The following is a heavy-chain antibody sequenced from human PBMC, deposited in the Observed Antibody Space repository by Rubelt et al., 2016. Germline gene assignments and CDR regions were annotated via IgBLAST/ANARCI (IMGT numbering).Heavy chain of an antibody. CDR3: ARAGWGTHTVSAADF. CDR1: GGSINNYF. D-gene: IGHD3-16*01. V-gene: IGHV4-59*01. CDR2: VYYIGTT. J-gene: IGHJ4*02. Sequence: QVRLQESGPRLVKPSETLSLTCTVSGGSINNYFWNWIRQPPGKGLEWIGYVYYIGTTMYNPSLKSRVTISVDTSKNQFSLKLTSVTAADTAGYDWARAGWGTHTVSAADFWGQGTLVTVSS.